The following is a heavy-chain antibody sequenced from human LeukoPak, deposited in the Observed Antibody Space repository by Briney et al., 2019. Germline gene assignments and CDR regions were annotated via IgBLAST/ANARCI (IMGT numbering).Heavy chain of an antibody. CDR3: EDGIRDYYDSSGYYPLNWFDP. J-gene: IGHJ5*02. Sequence: PSETLSLTCAVYGGSFSGYYWSWIRQPPGNRLEWIGEINHSGSTKYNPSLKSRVTISVDTSKNQFSLKLSSVTAADTFFFQAEDGIRDYYDSSGYYPLNWFDPWGQGTLVTVSS. V-gene: IGHV4-34*01. CDR1: GGSFSGYY. D-gene: IGHD3-22*01. CDR2: INHSGST.